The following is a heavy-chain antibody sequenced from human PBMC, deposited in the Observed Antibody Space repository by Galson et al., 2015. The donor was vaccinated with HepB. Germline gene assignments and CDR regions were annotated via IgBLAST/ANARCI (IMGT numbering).Heavy chain of an antibody. Sequence: SLRLSCAASGFTFSSYWMSWVRQAPGKGLEWVANIKQDGSEKYYVDSVKGRFTISRDNAKNSLYLQMNSLRAEDTAVYYCASLEWEPLGYHYYGMDVWGQGSMVTVSS. V-gene: IGHV3-7*01. J-gene: IGHJ6*02. CDR3: ASLEWEPLGYHYYGMDV. CDR2: IKQDGSEK. CDR1: GFTFSSYW. D-gene: IGHD1-26*01.